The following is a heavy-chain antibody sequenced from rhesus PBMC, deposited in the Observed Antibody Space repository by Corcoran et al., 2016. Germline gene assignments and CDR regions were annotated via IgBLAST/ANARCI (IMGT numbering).Heavy chain of an antibody. CDR3: ARGSIAAAGTHYFDY. CDR2: IYGSGSST. Sequence: QLQLQESGPGLVKPSETLSVTCAVSGGSISSSYWSWIRQAPGKGLEWIGYIYGSGSSTNYNPSLKSRVTLSVDTFKNELSLNPSSVITADTAVYYCARGSIAAAGTHYFDYCGQGVLVTVSS. D-gene: IGHD6-25*01. V-gene: IGHV4-169*01. J-gene: IGHJ4*01. CDR1: GGSISSSY.